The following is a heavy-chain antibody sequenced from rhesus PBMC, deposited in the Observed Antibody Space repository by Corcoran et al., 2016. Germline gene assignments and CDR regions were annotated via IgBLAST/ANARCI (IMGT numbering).Heavy chain of an antibody. D-gene: IGHD4-23*01. J-gene: IGHJ4*01. Sequence: QVQLQESGPGLVKPSETLSLTCAVSGGSISDDYYWSWIRQPPGKGLEWIGYIYGSGGGTNYNPSLKNRVTISMDTSKNQFSLKLSSVTAADTAVYYCARVGEYSNYFDYWGQGVLVTVSS. CDR3: ARVGEYSNYFDY. CDR1: GGSISDDYY. V-gene: IGHV4-106*01. CDR2: IYGSGGGT.